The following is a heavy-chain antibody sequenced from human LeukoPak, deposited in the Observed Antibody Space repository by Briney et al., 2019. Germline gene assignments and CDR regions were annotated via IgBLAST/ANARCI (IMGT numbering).Heavy chain of an antibody. V-gene: IGHV3-21*04. CDR1: GFTFSSYS. Sequence: GSLRLSCAASGFTFSSYSMNWVRQAPGKGLEWVSSISSSSSYIYYADSVKGRFTISRDNAKNSLYLQMNSLRAEDTAVYYCAGDRQKWLLTYQYYYGLDVWGQGTTVTVSS. D-gene: IGHD6-19*01. CDR2: ISSSSSYI. J-gene: IGHJ6*02. CDR3: AGDRQKWLLTYQYYYGLDV.